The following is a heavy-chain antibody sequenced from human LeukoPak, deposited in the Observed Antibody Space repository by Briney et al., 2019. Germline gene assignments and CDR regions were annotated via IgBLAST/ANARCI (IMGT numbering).Heavy chain of an antibody. V-gene: IGHV3-30*18. J-gene: IGHJ4*02. Sequence: GGSLRLSCAASGFTFSSYGMHWVRQAPGKGLEWVAVISYDGSNKYHADSVKGRFTISRDNSKNTLYLQMNSLRAEDTAVYYCAKEGRSGWYSGYWGQGTLVTVSS. CDR3: AKEGRSGWYSGY. CDR1: GFTFSSYG. D-gene: IGHD6-19*01. CDR2: ISYDGSNK.